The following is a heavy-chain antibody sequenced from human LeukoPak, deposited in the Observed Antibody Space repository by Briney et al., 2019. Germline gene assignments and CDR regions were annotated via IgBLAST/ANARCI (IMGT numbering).Heavy chain of an antibody. V-gene: IGHV5-51*01. D-gene: IGHD2-2*01. CDR3: ARLSLRYCSSTSCYRSPVDP. CDR2: IYPGDSDT. J-gene: IGHJ5*02. Sequence: GESLKISCKGSGYSFTSYWIGWVRQMPGKGLERMGIIYPGDSDTRYSPSFQGQVTISADKSISTAYLQWSSLKASDTAMYYCARLSLRYCSSTSCYRSPVDPWGQGTLVTVSS. CDR1: GYSFTSYW.